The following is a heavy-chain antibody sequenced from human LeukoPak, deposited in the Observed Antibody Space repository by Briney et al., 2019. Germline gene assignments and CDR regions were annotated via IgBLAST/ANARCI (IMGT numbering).Heavy chain of an antibody. CDR3: ARRGYYDSRAYYYYYMDV. CDR2: IYYSGST. CDR1: GGSFSGYY. V-gene: IGHV4-59*01. Sequence: SETLSLTCAVYGGSFSGYYWSWIRQPPGKGLEWIGYIYYSGSTNYNPSLKSRVTISVDTSKNQFSLKLSSVTAADTAVYYCARRGYYDSRAYYYYYMDVWGKGTTVTVSS. D-gene: IGHD3-22*01. J-gene: IGHJ6*03.